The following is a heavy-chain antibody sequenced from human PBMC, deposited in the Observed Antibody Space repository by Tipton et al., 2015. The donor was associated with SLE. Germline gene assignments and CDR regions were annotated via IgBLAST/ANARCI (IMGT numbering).Heavy chain of an antibody. V-gene: IGHV4-59*01. CDR1: GDSISGYY. Sequence: TLSLTCNVSGDSISGYYWNWIRQPPGKGLEWVGFISHSGNTNYNPSLKSRVTISIDTSNNLFYLRLMSVTAADTAAYYCARDGGITTDIDVWGKGITVTVSS. J-gene: IGHJ6*03. D-gene: IGHD3-10*01. CDR2: ISHSGNT. CDR3: ARDGGITTDIDV.